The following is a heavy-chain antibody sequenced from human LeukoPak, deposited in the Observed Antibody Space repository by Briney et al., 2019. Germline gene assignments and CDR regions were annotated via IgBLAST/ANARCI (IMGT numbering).Heavy chain of an antibody. J-gene: IGHJ4*02. V-gene: IGHV3-48*03. CDR1: GFTFSSYE. CDR3: ATATGTLGN. CDR2: ISSSGSTI. D-gene: IGHD1-1*01. Sequence: GGSLRLSCAASGFTFSSYEMNWVRQAPGKGLEWVSYISSSGSTIYYADSVKGRFTISRDNPKNTLYLQMNSLAAEDTAMYYCATATGTLGNWGQGTLVTVSS.